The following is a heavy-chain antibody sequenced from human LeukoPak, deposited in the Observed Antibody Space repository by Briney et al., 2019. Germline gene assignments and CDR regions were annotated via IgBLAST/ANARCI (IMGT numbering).Heavy chain of an antibody. CDR3: ARVYLSTTETEYYYDSSGYYDY. Sequence: GASVKVSCKASGYTFTGNYMHWVRQAPGQGLEWMGWINPNSGGTNYAQKFQGRVTMTRDTSISTAYMELSRLRSDDTAVYYCARVYLSTTETEYYYDSSGYYDYWGQGTLVTVSS. CDR1: GYTFTGNY. V-gene: IGHV1-2*02. D-gene: IGHD3-22*01. J-gene: IGHJ4*02. CDR2: INPNSGGT.